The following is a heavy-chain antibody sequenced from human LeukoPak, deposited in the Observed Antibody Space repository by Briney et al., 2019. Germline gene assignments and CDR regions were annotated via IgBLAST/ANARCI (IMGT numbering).Heavy chain of an antibody. J-gene: IGHJ4*02. Sequence: GGSPRLSCSASGFTFSSNAMSWVRQAPGKGLEWVSSISLRGADTNYADSVKGRFTISRDDSKNALYLQMSSLRAEDTAIYFCARRGCYGGNCYPCDYWGQGTLVTVSS. V-gene: IGHV3-23*01. CDR2: ISLRGADT. CDR1: GFTFSSNA. CDR3: ARRGCYGGNCYPCDY. D-gene: IGHD2-21*02.